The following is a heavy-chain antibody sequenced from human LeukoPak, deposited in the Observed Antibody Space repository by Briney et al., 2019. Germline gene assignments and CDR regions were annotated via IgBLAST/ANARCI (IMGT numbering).Heavy chain of an antibody. CDR2: INSDGSST. J-gene: IGHJ4*02. Sequence: PGGSLRLSCAASGFTFSSYEMNWVRQAPGKGLLWVSRINSDGSSTTYADSVKGRFTISRDNAKNTLYLQMNSLRAEDTAVYYCARGRYATYDYWGQGTLVTVSS. D-gene: IGHD2-8*01. CDR3: ARGRYATYDY. V-gene: IGHV3-74*01. CDR1: GFTFSSYE.